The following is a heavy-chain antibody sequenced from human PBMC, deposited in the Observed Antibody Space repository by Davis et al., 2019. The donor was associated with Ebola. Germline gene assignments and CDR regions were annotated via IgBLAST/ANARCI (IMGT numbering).Heavy chain of an antibody. CDR3: TTDTGTVTENDY. J-gene: IGHJ4*02. CDR2: IRSKANSYAT. Sequence: GGSLRLSCAASGFTFSSYWMSWVRQASGKGLEWVGRIRSKANSYATAYAASVKGRFTISRDDSKNTAYLQMNSLKTEDTAVYYCTTDTGTVTENDYWGQGTLVTVSS. CDR1: GFTFSSYW. D-gene: IGHD4-17*01. V-gene: IGHV3-73*01.